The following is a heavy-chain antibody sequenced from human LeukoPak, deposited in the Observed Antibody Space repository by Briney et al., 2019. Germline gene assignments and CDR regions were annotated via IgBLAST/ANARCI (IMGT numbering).Heavy chain of an antibody. D-gene: IGHD6-13*01. CDR3: ARDRWAAGKLIVTGANWFDP. CDR1: GFTFSSYS. V-gene: IGHV3-21*01. J-gene: IGHJ5*02. CDR2: ISSSSSYI. Sequence: GGSLRLSCAASGFTFSSYSMNWVRQAPGKGLEWVSSISSSSSYIYYADSVKGRFTISRDNAKNSLCLQMNSLRAEDTAVYYCARDRWAAGKLIVTGANWFDPWGQGTLVTVSS.